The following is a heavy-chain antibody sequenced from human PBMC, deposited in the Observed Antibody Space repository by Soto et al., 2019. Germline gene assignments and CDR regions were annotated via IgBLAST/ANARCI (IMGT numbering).Heavy chain of an antibody. CDR2: ISGGSETT. D-gene: IGHD3-10*01. V-gene: IGHV3-23*01. CDR3: SKDLDGWCGELFFVK. Sequence: EVQLLESGGGLVQPGGSLRLSCEASGFVFSHFALSWVRQAPGKGLEWVSGISGGSETTSYADSVKGRFTISRDNSKGTLVRQMNDLRAEYTATYFCSKDLDGWCGELFFVKWGQVTLVTVSS. CDR1: GFVFSHFA. J-gene: IGHJ4*02.